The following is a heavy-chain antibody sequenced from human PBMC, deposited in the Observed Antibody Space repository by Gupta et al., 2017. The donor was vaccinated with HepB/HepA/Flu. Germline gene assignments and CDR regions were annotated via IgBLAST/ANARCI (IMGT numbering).Heavy chain of an antibody. Sequence: TFSSYAMSWVRQAPGKGLEWVSAISGSGGSTYYADSVKGRFTISRDNSKNTLYLQMNSLRAEDTAVYYCAKVQCNLGDCWYFDYWGQGTLVTVSS. D-gene: IGHD2-21*02. CDR3: AKVQCNLGDCWYFDY. J-gene: IGHJ4*02. CDR1: TFSSYA. V-gene: IGHV3-23*01. CDR2: ISGSGGST.